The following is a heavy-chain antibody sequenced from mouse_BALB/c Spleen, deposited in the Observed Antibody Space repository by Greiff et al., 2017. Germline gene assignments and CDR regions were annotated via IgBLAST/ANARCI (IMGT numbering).Heavy chain of an antibody. D-gene: IGHD1-1*01. CDR1: GFSLTSYG. J-gene: IGHJ4*01. CDR2: IWSGGST. V-gene: IGHV2-4-1*01. CDR3: ARQITTVERAMDY. Sequence: LQESGPGLVQPSQSLSITCTVSGFSLTSYGVHWVRQSPGKGLEWLGVIWSGGSTDYNAAFISRLSISKDNSKSQVFFKMNSLQADDTAIYYCARQITTVERAMDYWGQGTSVTVSS.